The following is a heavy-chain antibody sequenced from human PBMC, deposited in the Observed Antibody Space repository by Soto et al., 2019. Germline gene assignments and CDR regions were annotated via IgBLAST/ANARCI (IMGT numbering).Heavy chain of an antibody. CDR3: GRYCTNTKCRGGYYLDL. CDR1: GDSFTNYA. D-gene: IGHD2-8*01. CDR2: IILALGTP. J-gene: IGHJ5*02. Sequence: QVLLVQSGAEMKQPGSSVSVSCRASGDSFTNYAFPLVRQAPGQGPEWLGGIILALGTPHYSQRFQGRLTITADESSSTVYMELGSLRLDDTAVYYCGRYCTNTKCRGGYYLDLWGQGTLLTVSS. V-gene: IGHV1-69*01.